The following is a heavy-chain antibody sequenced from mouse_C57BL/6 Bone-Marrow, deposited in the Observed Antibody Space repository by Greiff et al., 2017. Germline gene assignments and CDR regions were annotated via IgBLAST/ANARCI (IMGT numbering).Heavy chain of an antibody. D-gene: IGHD4-1*01. V-gene: IGHV1-64*01. CDR3: ARDPSWVYYFDY. CDR1: GYTFTSYW. CDR2: IHPNSGST. Sequence: QVQLQQPGAELVKPGASVKLSCKASGYTFTSYWMHWVKQRPGQGLEWIGMIHPNSGSTNYNEKFKSKATLTVDKSSSTAYMQLSSLTSEDSAVYCCARDPSWVYYFDYWGQGTTLTVSS. J-gene: IGHJ2*01.